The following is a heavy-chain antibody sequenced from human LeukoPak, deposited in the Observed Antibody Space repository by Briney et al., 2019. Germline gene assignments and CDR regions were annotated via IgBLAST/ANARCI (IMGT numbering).Heavy chain of an antibody. CDR1: GGSFSGYY. CDR2: ISGSGGST. Sequence: PSETLSLTCAVYGGSFSGYYWSWIRQPPGKGLEWVSAISGSGGSTYYADSVKGRFTISRDNSKNTLYLQMNSLRAEDTAVYYCAKDRALSRDYYFDYWGQGTLVTVSS. V-gene: IGHV3-23*01. D-gene: IGHD2-2*01. CDR3: AKDRALSRDYYFDY. J-gene: IGHJ4*02.